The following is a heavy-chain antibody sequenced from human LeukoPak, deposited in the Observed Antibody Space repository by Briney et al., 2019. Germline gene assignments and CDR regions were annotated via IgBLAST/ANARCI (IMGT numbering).Heavy chain of an antibody. CDR3: ARAEGATHYYYMDV. CDR1: GFTFSSYA. J-gene: IGHJ6*03. Sequence: GGSLRLSCAASGFTFSSYAMHWVRQAPGKGLEWVAVISYDGSNKYYADSVEGRFTISRDNSKNTLYLQMNSLRAEDTAVYYCARAEGATHYYYMDVWGKGTTVTVSS. D-gene: IGHD1-26*01. CDR2: ISYDGSNK. V-gene: IGHV3-30-3*01.